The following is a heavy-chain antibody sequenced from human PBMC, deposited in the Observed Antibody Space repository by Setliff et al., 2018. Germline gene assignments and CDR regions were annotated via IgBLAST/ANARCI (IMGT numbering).Heavy chain of an antibody. J-gene: IGHJ3*02. CDR3: ARGPGAATGEGFDI. CDR1: GGSISGYY. V-gene: IGHV4-4*07. Sequence: SETLSLTCTVSGGSISGYYWTWIRQPAGKGLEWIRRMYGNSNYNPSLKSRVTMSIDTSKNKFSLKLSSVTAADTAVYYCARGPGAATGEGFDIWGQGTMVTVSS. CDR2: MYGNS. D-gene: IGHD7-27*01.